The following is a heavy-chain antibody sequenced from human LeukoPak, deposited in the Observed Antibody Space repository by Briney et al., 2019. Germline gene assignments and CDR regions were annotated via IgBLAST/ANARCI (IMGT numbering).Heavy chain of an antibody. Sequence: PSETLSLTCTVSGVSISSYYWSWVRQPPGKGLDWVGYMYDSGSPNYNPSLKSRVTISVDRSKNQLSLKLSSVTAADTAVYYCARQGCSGGSCYGDDAFDIWGQGAMVTVSS. D-gene: IGHD2-15*01. CDR3: ARQGCSGGSCYGDDAFDI. CDR2: MYDSGSP. J-gene: IGHJ3*02. CDR1: GVSISSYY. V-gene: IGHV4-59*08.